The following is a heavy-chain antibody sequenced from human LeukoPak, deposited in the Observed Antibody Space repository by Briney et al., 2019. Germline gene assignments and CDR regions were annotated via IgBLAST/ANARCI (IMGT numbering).Heavy chain of an antibody. CDR3: ARDASYYYDSSTPHDAFDI. CDR2: INPNSGGT. Sequence: ASVKVSCKASGYTFTGYYMHWVRQAPGQGLEWMGWINPNSGGTNYAQKFQGWVTMTRDTSISTAYMALSRLRSDDTAVYYCARDASYYYDSSTPHDAFDIWGQGTMVTVSS. V-gene: IGHV1-2*04. CDR1: GYTFTGYY. J-gene: IGHJ3*02. D-gene: IGHD3-22*01.